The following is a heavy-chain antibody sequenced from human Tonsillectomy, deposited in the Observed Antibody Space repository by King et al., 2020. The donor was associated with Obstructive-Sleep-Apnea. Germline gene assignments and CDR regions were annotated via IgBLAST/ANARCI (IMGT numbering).Heavy chain of an antibody. Sequence: VQLQESGPGLVKPSETLSLTCTVSGYSISSGYYWGWIRQPPGKGLEWIGSIYHSGSTYYNPSLKSRVTISVDTSKNQFSLKLSSVTAADTAVYYCAREAVYYDFWRNYWGQGTLVTVSS. J-gene: IGHJ4*02. CDR2: IYHSGST. CDR3: AREAVYYDFWRNY. D-gene: IGHD3-3*01. V-gene: IGHV4-38-2*02. CDR1: GYSISSGYY.